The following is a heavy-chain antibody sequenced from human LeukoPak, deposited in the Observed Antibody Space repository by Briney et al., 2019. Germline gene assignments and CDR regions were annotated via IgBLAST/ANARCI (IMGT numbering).Heavy chain of an antibody. CDR2: IRYDGSNK. J-gene: IGHJ6*03. V-gene: IGHV3-30*02. CDR1: GYTFSIYG. D-gene: IGHD2-8*01. Sequence: GGSLRLSCAASGYTFSIYGLHWVRQAPGKGLEWVAFIRYDGSNKYYADSVKGRFTISRDNSKNTLYLQMNSLRAEDTAVYYCARVLMVYAQYYYYYMDVWGKGTTVTVSS. CDR3: ARVLMVYAQYYYYYMDV.